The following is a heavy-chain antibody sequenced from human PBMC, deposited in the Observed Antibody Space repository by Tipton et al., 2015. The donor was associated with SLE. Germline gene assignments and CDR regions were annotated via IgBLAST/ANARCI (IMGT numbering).Heavy chain of an antibody. D-gene: IGHD1-14*01. CDR1: GGSISSYY. Sequence: TLSLTCTVSGGSISSYYWSWIRQPPGKGLEWIGYIYYSGSTNYNPSLKSRVTISVDTSKNQFSLKLSSVTAADTAVYYCARKVRRYFDYWGQGTLVTVSS. V-gene: IGHV4-59*01. J-gene: IGHJ4*02. CDR3: ARKVRRYFDY. CDR2: IYYSGST.